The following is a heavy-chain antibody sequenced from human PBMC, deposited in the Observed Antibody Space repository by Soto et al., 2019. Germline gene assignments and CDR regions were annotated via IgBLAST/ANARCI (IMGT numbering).Heavy chain of an antibody. V-gene: IGHV6-1*01. J-gene: IGHJ4*02. CDR2: TYYRSKWYN. CDR1: GDSVSSNSAA. Sequence: QVQLQQSGPGLVKPSQTLSLTCAISGDSVSSNSAAWNWIRQSPSRGLEWLGRTYYRSKWYNDYAVSVKSRITIHPATSKNQFALQLNSVTPEDTAVYYCAREKGLETVVTPDYFDYWGQGTLVTVSS. CDR3: AREKGLETVVTPDYFDY. D-gene: IGHD2-21*02.